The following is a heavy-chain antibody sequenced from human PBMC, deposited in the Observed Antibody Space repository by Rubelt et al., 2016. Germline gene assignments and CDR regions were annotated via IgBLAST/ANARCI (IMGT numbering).Heavy chain of an antibody. CDR2: INHSGST. J-gene: IGHJ3*02. CDR1: GGSFSGYY. Sequence: QVQLQQWGAGLLKPSETLSLTCAVYGGSFSGYYWSWIRQPPGKGLEWIGEINHSGSTNYNPSLKSRVTISVETSKNQFSLKLSSGTAADTAVYYCASGSSEWLMDAFDIWGQGTMVTVSS. D-gene: IGHD6-19*01. CDR3: ASGSSEWLMDAFDI. V-gene: IGHV4-34*01.